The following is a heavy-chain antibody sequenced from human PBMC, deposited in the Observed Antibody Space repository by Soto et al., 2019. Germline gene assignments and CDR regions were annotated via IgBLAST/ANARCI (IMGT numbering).Heavy chain of an antibody. CDR1: GFSFSTHW. D-gene: IGHD6-25*01. CDR3: GSKGRLPDAFDL. J-gene: IGHJ3*01. V-gene: IGHV3-7*01. Sequence: EEQLVESGGGLVQPGGSLRLSCAASGFSFSTHWMSWVRQAPGKGLEWVANIKQDGSEKYYVDSVKGRFTISRDNPKNSVYLQWNSLRDEQAFVYEWGSKGRLPDAFDLWGKGGMVT. CDR2: IKQDGSEK.